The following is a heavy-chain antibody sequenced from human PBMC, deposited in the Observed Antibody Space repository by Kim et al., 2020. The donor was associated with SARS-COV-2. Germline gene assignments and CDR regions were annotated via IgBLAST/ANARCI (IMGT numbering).Heavy chain of an antibody. Sequence: SETLSLTCTVSGGSISSSSYYWGWIRQPPGKGLEWIGSIYYSGSTYYNPSLKSRVTISVDTSKNQFSLKLSSVTAADTAVYYCARHQDFWSGYYWRYWGQGTLVTVSS. D-gene: IGHD3-3*01. CDR3: ARHQDFWSGYYWRY. CDR2: IYYSGST. V-gene: IGHV4-39*01. CDR1: GGSISSSSYY. J-gene: IGHJ4*02.